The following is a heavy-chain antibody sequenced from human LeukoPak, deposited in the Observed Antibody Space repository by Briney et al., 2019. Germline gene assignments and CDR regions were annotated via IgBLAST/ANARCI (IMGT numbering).Heavy chain of an antibody. Sequence: GASVKVSCKASGYTFTSYDINWVRQATGQGLEWKGWMNPNSGNTGYAQKFQGRVTMTRNTSISTAYMELSSLRSEDTAVYYCARDLYDFWSGYQFVPWGQGTLVTVSS. CDR1: GYTFTSYD. CDR3: ARDLYDFWSGYQFVP. CDR2: MNPNSGNT. J-gene: IGHJ5*02. D-gene: IGHD3-3*01. V-gene: IGHV1-8*01.